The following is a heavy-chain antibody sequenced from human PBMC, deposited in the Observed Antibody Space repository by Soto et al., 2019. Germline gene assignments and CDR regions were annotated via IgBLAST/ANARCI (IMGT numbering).Heavy chain of an antibody. Sequence: ETLSLTCTVSGGSISSSSYYWGWIRQPPGKGLEWIGSIYYSGSTYYNPSLKSRVTISVDTSKNQFSLKLSSVTAADTAVYYCARSIAVAANYYYYMDVWGKGTTVTVSS. D-gene: IGHD6-19*01. J-gene: IGHJ6*03. CDR1: GGSISSSSYY. CDR3: ARSIAVAANYYYYMDV. V-gene: IGHV4-39*01. CDR2: IYYSGST.